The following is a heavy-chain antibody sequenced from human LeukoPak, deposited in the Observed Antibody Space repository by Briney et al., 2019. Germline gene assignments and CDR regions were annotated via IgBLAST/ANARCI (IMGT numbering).Heavy chain of an antibody. CDR1: GFTFSSYA. V-gene: IGHV3-23*01. CDR2: ISGSGGST. J-gene: IGHJ4*02. D-gene: IGHD1-7*01. CDR3: AKDMGFNWNYYYFDY. Sequence: GGSLRLSCAASGFTFSSYAMSWVRQAPGKGLEWVSAISGSGGSTYYADSVKGRFTISRDNSKNTLYLQMNSLRAEDTAVYYCAKDMGFNWNYYYFDYWGQGTLVTVSS.